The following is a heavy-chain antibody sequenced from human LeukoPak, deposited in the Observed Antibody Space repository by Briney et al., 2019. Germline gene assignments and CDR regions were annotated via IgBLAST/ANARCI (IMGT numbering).Heavy chain of an antibody. D-gene: IGHD6-6*01. CDR2: ISSSSSTI. CDR3: AKDVPARPE. V-gene: IGHV3-48*01. J-gene: IGHJ4*02. CDR1: GFTFSSYS. Sequence: GGSLRLSCAASGFTFSSYSMNWVRQAPGRGLEWVSYISSSSSTIYYADSVRGRFTISRDNSKNTLYLQMNSLRAEDTAVYYCAKDVPARPEWGQGTLVTVSS.